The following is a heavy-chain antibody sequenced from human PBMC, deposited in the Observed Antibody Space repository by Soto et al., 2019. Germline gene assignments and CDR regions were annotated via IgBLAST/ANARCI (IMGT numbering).Heavy chain of an antibody. CDR1: GFTFSSYW. V-gene: IGHV3-74*01. CDR2: INSDGSST. CDR3: ARGAINSYYEDV. Sequence: PGGSLRLSCAASGFTFSSYWMHWVRQAPGKGLVWVSRINSDGSSTSYADSVKGRFTISRDNAKNTLYLQMNSLRVEDTADYYCARGAINSYYEDVWCKGTMVTVSS. J-gene: IGHJ6*03.